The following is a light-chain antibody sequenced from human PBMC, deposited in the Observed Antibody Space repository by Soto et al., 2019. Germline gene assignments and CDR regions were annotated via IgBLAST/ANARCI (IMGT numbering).Light chain of an antibody. CDR2: WAS. V-gene: IGKV4-1*01. CDR1: QSVLYSSKNRNH. J-gene: IGKJ1*01. Sequence: DIVMTQSPAYLSVSLCERATINCKSIQSVLYSSKNRNHLAWYQQRPGQPPKVLIYWASTRESGVPDRFSGSGSGTDFTLTISSLEPEDSAVYYCQQDSTTPRTFGQGTKVDIK. CDR3: QQDSTTPRT.